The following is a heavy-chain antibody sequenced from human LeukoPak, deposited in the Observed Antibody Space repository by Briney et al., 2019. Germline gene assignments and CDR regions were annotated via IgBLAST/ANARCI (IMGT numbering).Heavy chain of an antibody. CDR1: GFTFDDYA. CDR2: ISWNSGSI. CDR3: VKFKQKTAYDILTGYYPDIYFDY. D-gene: IGHD3-9*01. J-gene: IGHJ4*02. Sequence: GGSLRLSCAASGFTFDDYAMHWVRQAPGKGLELVSGISWNSGSIGYADSVKGRFTISRDNAKNSLNLPMNSLRAEDTALYSCVKFKQKTAYDILTGYYPDIYFDYWGQGTLVTVSS. V-gene: IGHV3-9*01.